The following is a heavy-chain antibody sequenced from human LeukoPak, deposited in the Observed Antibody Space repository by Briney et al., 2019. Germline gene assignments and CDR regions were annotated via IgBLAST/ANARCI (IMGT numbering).Heavy chain of an antibody. J-gene: IGHJ3*02. CDR1: GYTFTSYY. Sequence: ASVKVSCKASGYTFTSYYMHWVRQAPGQGLEWMGIINPSGGSTSYAQKFQGRVTMTRDTSTSTVYMELSSLRSEDTAVYYCAKAYCGGDCSPSGAFDIWGQGTMVTVSS. CDR2: INPSGGST. D-gene: IGHD2-21*02. CDR3: AKAYCGGDCSPSGAFDI. V-gene: IGHV1-46*01.